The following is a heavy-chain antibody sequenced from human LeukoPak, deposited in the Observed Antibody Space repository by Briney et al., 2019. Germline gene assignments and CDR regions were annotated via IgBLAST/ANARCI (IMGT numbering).Heavy chain of an antibody. CDR2: ISAYNSNT. CDR3: ARIAVTAYYFDY. V-gene: IGHV1-18*04. CDR1: GYTFTSHG. J-gene: IGHJ4*02. D-gene: IGHD6-19*01. Sequence: ASVKVSCKASGYTFTSHGISWVRQAPGQGLEWMGWISAYNSNTNYAQKLQGRVIMTTDTSTSTAYIELRSLRSDDTAVYYCARIAVTAYYFDYWGQGTRVTVSS.